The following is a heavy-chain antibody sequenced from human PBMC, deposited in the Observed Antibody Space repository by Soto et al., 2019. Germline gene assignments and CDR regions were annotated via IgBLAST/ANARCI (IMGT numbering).Heavy chain of an antibody. Sequence: GGSLRLSCAASGFTFSSYAMKWVRQAPGKGLEWVSLIGESGTPTYYADSVKGRFTISRDNSGNTLFLEMNSLRAEDTAVYYCAKDLYGDFDFWGQGTLVTVSS. CDR2: IGESGTPT. J-gene: IGHJ4*02. CDR3: AKDLYGDFDF. V-gene: IGHV3-23*01. CDR1: GFTFSSYA. D-gene: IGHD4-17*01.